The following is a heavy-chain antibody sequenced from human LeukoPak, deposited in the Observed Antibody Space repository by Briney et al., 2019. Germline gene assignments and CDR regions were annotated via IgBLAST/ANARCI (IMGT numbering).Heavy chain of an antibody. CDR3: AKDRGGDSTSHGMDV. J-gene: IGHJ6*02. D-gene: IGHD2-21*02. CDR2: ISGSSRHK. V-gene: IGHV3-21*04. Sequence: PGGSLRLSCAASGFTFSSYTMNWVRQAPGKGLEWVSSISGSSRHKYYADSVKGRFTISRDNAKNSLYLQMNSLRAEDTALYYCAKDRGGDSTSHGMDVWGQGTTVTVSS. CDR1: GFTFSSYT.